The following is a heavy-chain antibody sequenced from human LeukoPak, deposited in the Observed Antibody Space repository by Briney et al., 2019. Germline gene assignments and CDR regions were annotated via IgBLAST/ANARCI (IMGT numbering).Heavy chain of an antibody. CDR1: GGSFSGYY. CDR2: INHSGST. J-gene: IGHJ5*02. Sequence: SETLSLTCAVYGGSFSGYYWSWIRQPPGKGLEWIGEINHSGSTNYNPSLKSRVTISVDTSKNQFSLKLSSVTAADTAVYYCARSRRRVIAAAARNWFDPWGQGTLVTVSS. CDR3: ARSRRRVIAAAARNWFDP. D-gene: IGHD6-13*01. V-gene: IGHV4-34*01.